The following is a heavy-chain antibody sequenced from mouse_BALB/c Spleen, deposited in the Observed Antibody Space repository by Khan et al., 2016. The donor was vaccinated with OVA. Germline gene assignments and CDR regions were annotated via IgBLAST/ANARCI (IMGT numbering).Heavy chain of an antibody. D-gene: IGHD1-2*01. CDR1: GHTFTDDV. J-gene: IGHJ3*01. V-gene: IGHV1-77*01. CDR2: IYPRSGST. Sequence: QVQLQQSGPELVKPGTTVKMSCTAPGHTFTDDVISWVKQSTGQGLEWIGEIYPRSGSTNYNGKFKGTATLTADKSSNTAYMQLSSLTSEDSAVSFCAGSYGGGWVAYWGQGTLVTVSA. CDR3: AGSYGGGWVAY.